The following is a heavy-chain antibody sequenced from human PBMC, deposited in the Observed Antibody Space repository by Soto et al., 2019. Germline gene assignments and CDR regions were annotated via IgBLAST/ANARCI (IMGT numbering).Heavy chain of an antibody. V-gene: IGHV1-18*04. CDR2: ITAYNGNT. J-gene: IGHJ6*02. D-gene: IGHD6-13*01. CDR3: ARGIAASRHYYYYGMDV. Sequence: QVQLVQSGAEVKKPGASVKVSCKASGYTFTNYGISWVRQAPGQGLEWMGWITAYNGNTDYAQKLQGRVTMTTDTSTSTAYMELRSLRSDDTAVYYCARGIAASRHYYYYGMDVWGQGTTFTVSS. CDR1: GYTFTNYG.